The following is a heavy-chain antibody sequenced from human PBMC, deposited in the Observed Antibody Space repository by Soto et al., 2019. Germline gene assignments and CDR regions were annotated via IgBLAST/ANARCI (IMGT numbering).Heavy chain of an antibody. CDR2: IYYSGST. Sequence: PSETLSLTWTVSGGSISSSSYYWGWIRQPPGKGLEWIGSIYYSGSTYYNPSLKSRVTISVDTSKNQFSLKLSSVTAADTAVYYCAAGGGFLEWLLYGGYFDYWGQGTLVTVSS. V-gene: IGHV4-39*01. J-gene: IGHJ4*02. CDR3: AAGGGFLEWLLYGGYFDY. CDR1: GGSISSSSYY. D-gene: IGHD3-3*01.